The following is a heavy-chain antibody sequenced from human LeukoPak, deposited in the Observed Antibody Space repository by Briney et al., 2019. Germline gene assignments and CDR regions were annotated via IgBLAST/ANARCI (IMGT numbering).Heavy chain of an antibody. CDR2: FDPEDGET. CDR3: STGKVSYYSGNSHAFDI. D-gene: IGHD4-23*01. J-gene: IGHJ3*02. CDR1: GYTLTELS. Sequence: ASVKVSCKVSGYTLTELSMHWVRPAPGKGLEWVGGFDPEDGETIYAQKLQGRVTMTEDTSTDTAYIELSSMRAEDTALYYCSTGKVSYYSGNSHAFDIWGQGTMVTVSS. V-gene: IGHV1-24*01.